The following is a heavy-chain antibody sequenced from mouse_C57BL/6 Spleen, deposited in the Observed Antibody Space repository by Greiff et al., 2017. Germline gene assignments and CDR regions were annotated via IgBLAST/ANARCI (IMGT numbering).Heavy chain of an antibody. J-gene: IGHJ1*03. CDR1: GYTFTDYE. V-gene: IGHV1-15*01. Sequence: QVQLKQSGAELVRPGASVTLSCKASGYTFTDYEMHWVKQTPVHGLEWIGAIDPETGGTAYNQKFKGTAILTADKSSSTAYMELRSLTSEDSAVYYCTRDYYGSSYWYFDVWGTGTTVTVSS. D-gene: IGHD1-1*01. CDR2: IDPETGGT. CDR3: TRDYYGSSYWYFDV.